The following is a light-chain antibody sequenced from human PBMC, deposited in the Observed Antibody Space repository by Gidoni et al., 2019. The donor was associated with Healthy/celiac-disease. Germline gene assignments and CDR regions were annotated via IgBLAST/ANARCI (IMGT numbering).Light chain of an antibody. CDR2: AAP. CDR3: QQSYSTTWT. Sequence: DIQMTQSPSSLSASVGDRVTITCRASQSISSYLNWYQQKPGKAPKLLIYAAPSLQSGVPSRFSGSGSGTDFTLTISSLQPEDFATYYCQQSYSTTWTFGQXTKVEIK. J-gene: IGKJ1*01. V-gene: IGKV1-39*01. CDR1: QSISSY.